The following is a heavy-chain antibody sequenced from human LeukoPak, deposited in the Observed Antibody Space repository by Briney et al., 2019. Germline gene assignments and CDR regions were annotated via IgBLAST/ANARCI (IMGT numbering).Heavy chain of an antibody. CDR3: ARLACLDRNFGY. CDR2: ISGSGGNT. V-gene: IGHV3-23*01. J-gene: IGHJ4*02. Sequence: GGSLRLSCAASGFTFSNYAMSWVRQTPGKGLEWVSGISGSGGNTYHADSVKGRFTISRDNSKNTLYLQMKSLRAEDTAVYYCARLACLDRNFGYWGQGTLLSVSS. D-gene: IGHD1-14*01. CDR1: GFTFSNYA.